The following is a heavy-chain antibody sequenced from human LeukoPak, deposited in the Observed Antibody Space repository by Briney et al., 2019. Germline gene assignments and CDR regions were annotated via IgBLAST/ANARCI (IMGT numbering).Heavy chain of an antibody. J-gene: IGHJ1*01. CDR1: GFILSSFA. Sequence: GGSLRLSCTSSGFILSSFAMSWVRQPPGKGLEWVSSISSPGGNTYYADSVKGRFTISRDNSNNLVYLQMNSLRAEDTAVYYCAKTRNGYTTEYLQHWGQGTLVTVSS. CDR2: ISSPGGNT. V-gene: IGHV3-23*01. CDR3: AKTRNGYTTEYLQH. D-gene: IGHD5-24*01.